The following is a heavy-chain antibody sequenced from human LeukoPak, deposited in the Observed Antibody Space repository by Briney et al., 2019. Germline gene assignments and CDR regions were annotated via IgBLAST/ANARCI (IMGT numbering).Heavy chain of an antibody. D-gene: IGHD3-9*01. J-gene: IGHJ4*02. CDR1: GFTFSSYW. CDR3: ARGSSYYDILTGNFDY. CDR2: INQDGSEK. V-gene: IGHV3-7*01. Sequence: GGSLRLSCAASGFTFSSYWMTWVRQAPGKRLEWVASINQDGSEKYYVDSVKGRFTISRDSAKNSLYLQMNSLRAEDTAVYYCARGSSYYDILTGNFDYWGQGTLVTVSS.